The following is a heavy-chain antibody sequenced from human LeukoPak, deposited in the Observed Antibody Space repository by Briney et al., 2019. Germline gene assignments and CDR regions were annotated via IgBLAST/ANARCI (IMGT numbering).Heavy chain of an antibody. CDR2: IHHSGST. J-gene: IGHJ4*02. CDR3: ARGSSSYSSSWPDFDY. D-gene: IGHD6-13*01. CDR1: GYFISSGYY. Sequence: SETLSLTRTVSGYFISSGYYWGWIRQPPGKGLQWIGSIHHSGSTYYNPSLKSRVTISVDTSKNQFSLKLSSVTAADTAVYYCARGSSSYSSSWPDFDYWGQGTLVTVSS. V-gene: IGHV4-38-2*02.